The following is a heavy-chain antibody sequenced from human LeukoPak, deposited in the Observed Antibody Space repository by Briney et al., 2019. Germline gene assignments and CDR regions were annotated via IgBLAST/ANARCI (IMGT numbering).Heavy chain of an antibody. Sequence: PGGSLRLSCAASGFTFSNARMKWVRQTPGKGLEWVCCIYSGTDDETTDYGATVQGRFTMSRDYSTNTRHLQMSRLKTSDSETYYCTTYRSGSCPVWGQGTLVAVSS. CDR2: IYSGTDDETT. CDR1: GFTFSNAR. V-gene: IGHV3-15*01. J-gene: IGHJ4*02. D-gene: IGHD6-19*01. CDR3: TTYRSGSCPV.